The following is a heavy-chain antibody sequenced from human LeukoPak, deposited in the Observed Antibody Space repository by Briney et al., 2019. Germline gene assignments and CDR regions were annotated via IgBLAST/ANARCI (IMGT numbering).Heavy chain of an antibody. CDR2: IHKAGSES. CDR1: GFTFSNYW. Sequence: PGGSLRLSCAASGFTFSNYWMTWVRQVPGKGLEWVANIHKAGSESYYVDSVKGRFAISRDNAKNSLYLQLSSLRAADTAVYYCGTHAGRTGSDDWGQGTLVTVSS. V-gene: IGHV3-7*03. CDR3: GTHAGRTGSDD. D-gene: IGHD3/OR15-3a*01. J-gene: IGHJ4*02.